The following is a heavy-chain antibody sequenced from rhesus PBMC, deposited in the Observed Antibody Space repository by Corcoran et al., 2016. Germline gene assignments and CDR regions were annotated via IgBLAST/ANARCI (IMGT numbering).Heavy chain of an antibody. Sequence: QVTLKESGPALVKPTQTLTLTCTFSGFSLSTSGMRVSWIRQPPGKALEGLARIDWDDDKSYSTSLKSRLTISKDTSKNQVVLTMTNMDPLDTATYYCARTPRGSGYYFDYWGQGVLVTVSS. J-gene: IGHJ4*01. CDR1: GFSLSTSGMR. CDR3: ARTPRGSGYYFDY. V-gene: IGHV2S2*01. D-gene: IGHD2-21*01. CDR2: IDWDDDK.